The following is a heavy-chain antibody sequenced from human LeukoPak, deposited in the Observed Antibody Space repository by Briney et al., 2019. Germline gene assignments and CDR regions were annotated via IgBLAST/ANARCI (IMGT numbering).Heavy chain of an antibody. CDR2: ISSNGGST. D-gene: IGHD3-10*02. CDR1: GFTFSSYT. V-gene: IGHV3-64D*06. CDR3: RTVRGVTRVFDY. Sequence: GGSLSLSCSASGFTFSSYTMHWVRNPPATGQEHDSAISSNGGSTYYADSAKSRFTISRDNSKNTLYLQMSSLRAEDTAVDYCRTVRGVTRVFDYWGRGTLVTVSS. J-gene: IGHJ4*02.